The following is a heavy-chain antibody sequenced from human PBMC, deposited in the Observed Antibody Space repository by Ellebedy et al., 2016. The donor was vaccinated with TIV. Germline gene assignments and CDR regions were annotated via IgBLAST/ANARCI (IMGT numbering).Heavy chain of an antibody. CDR1: GLTFSNYA. V-gene: IGHV3-7*01. D-gene: IGHD6-19*01. J-gene: IGHJ4*02. CDR3: ARAMAGHFDY. Sequence: GGSLRLSCAVSGLTFSNYAMHWVRQAPGKGLEWVANIKQDGSEKYYVDSVKGRFTISRDNAKNSLYLQMNSLRAEDTAVYYCARAMAGHFDYWGQGTLVTVSS. CDR2: IKQDGSEK.